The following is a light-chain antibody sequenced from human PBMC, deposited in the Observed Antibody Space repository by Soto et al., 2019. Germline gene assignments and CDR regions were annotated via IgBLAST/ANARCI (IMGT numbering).Light chain of an antibody. CDR1: SSNIGAGYD. Sequence: QSVLTQPPSVSGAPGQRVAISCTGSSSNIGAGYDVHWYQQIPGTAPKLLIHGNSNRPSGVPDRFSGSKSGTSASLAITGLQAEDEGDYYCQSYDSSLSARYVFGTGTKLTVL. J-gene: IGLJ1*01. CDR3: QSYDSSLSARYV. V-gene: IGLV1-40*01. CDR2: GNS.